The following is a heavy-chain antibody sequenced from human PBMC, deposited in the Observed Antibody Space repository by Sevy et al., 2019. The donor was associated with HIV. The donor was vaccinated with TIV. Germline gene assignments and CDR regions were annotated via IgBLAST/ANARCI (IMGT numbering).Heavy chain of an antibody. V-gene: IGHV3-30-3*01. CDR1: GFTFSRYA. CDR3: ARIRTGHSYGSPPWY. CDR2: ISYDGGNK. Sequence: GGSLRLSCAATGFTFSRYAMHWVRQAPGKGLEWVAVISYDGGNKYFTDSLKGRFTISRDNSKNTLILQMNSLRPEDTDVYYCARIRTGHSYGSPPWYWGQGTLVTVSS. J-gene: IGHJ4*02. D-gene: IGHD5-18*01.